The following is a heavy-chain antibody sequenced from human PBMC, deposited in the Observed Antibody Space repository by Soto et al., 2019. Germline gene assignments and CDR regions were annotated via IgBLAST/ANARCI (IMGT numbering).Heavy chain of an antibody. V-gene: IGHV1-18*04. CDR1: GYSFTSYG. CDR2: ISAYTGDT. J-gene: IGHJ4*02. Sequence: ASVKVSCKASGYSFTSYGISWVRQAPGRGLEWMGWISAYTGDTKYTQNFQGRVTLTTDTSASTVYMDLGSLRSDETAVYYCARTYSSGWSLSPSDYWGQGTLVTVSS. D-gene: IGHD6-19*01. CDR3: ARTYSSGWSLSPSDY.